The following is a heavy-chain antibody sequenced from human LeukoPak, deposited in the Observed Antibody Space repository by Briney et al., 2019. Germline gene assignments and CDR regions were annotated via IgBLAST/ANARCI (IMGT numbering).Heavy chain of an antibody. V-gene: IGHV4-59*01. CDR2: FYYSGIT. J-gene: IGHJ4*02. D-gene: IGHD1-26*01. CDR1: GGSFSTYY. CDR3: ARGQGGNYYLNYFDY. Sequence: PSETLSLTCTVTGGSFSTYYWSWIRQPPGKGLEWIGHFYYSGITNYNPSLKSRVTISVDKSRNQFSLKLTSVTSAYTAFYYCARGQGGNYYLNYFDYWGQGALVTASS.